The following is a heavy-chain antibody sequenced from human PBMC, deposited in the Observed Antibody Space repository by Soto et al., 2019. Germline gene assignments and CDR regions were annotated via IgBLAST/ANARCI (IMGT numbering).Heavy chain of an antibody. V-gene: IGHV4-59*01. CDR3: ERGGTYDFWSGYYRLHYYYYYGMDV. CDR1: GGSISSYY. Sequence: PSETLSLTCTVSGGSISSYYWSWIRQPPGKGLEWIGYIYYSGSTNYNPSLKSRVTISVDTSKNQFSLKLSSVTAADTAVYYCERGGTYDFWSGYYRLHYYYYYGMDVWGQGTTVTVSS. D-gene: IGHD3-3*01. J-gene: IGHJ6*02. CDR2: IYYSGST.